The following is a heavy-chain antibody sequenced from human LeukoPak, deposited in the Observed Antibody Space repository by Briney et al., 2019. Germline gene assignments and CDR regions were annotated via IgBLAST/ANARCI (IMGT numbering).Heavy chain of an antibody. V-gene: IGHV1-2*02. CDR3: ARVGYDILTQHIDY. D-gene: IGHD3-9*01. CDR1: GYTFTGYY. J-gene: IGHJ4*02. Sequence: GASVKVSCKASGYTFTGYYMHWVRQAPGQGLEWMGWINPNSGGTNYAQKFQGRVTMTRDTSISTAYMELSSLRSEDTAVYYCARVGYDILTQHIDYWGQGTLVTVSS. CDR2: INPNSGGT.